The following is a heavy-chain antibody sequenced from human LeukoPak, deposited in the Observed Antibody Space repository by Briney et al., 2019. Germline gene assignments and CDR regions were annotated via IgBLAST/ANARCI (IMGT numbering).Heavy chain of an antibody. CDR2: MNPNSGNT. J-gene: IGHJ4*02. D-gene: IGHD3-10*01. Sequence: ASVKVSRKASGYTFTSYDINWVRQATGQGLEWMGWMNPNSGNTGYAQKFQGRVTMTRNTSISTAYMELSSLRSDDTAVYYCARVLIWYYYGSGAPDLYYFDYWGQGTLVTVSS. CDR3: ARVLIWYYYGSGAPDLYYFDY. CDR1: GYTFTSYD. V-gene: IGHV1-8*01.